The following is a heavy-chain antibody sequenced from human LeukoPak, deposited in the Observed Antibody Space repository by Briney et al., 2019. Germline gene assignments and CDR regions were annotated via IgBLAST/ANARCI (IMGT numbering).Heavy chain of an antibody. V-gene: IGHV3-74*01. CDR3: ARSRYTGGYRFDY. D-gene: IGHD2-8*02. CDR1: GFTFRTYW. Sequence: PGGSPRLSCAASGFTFRTYWVHWVRQAPGKGLVWVSRINRDGSGTSYADSVKGRFTISRDNAKNTLYLQMNSLRVEDTAVYYCARSRYTGGYRFDYWGQGTLVTVSS. J-gene: IGHJ4*02. CDR2: INRDGSGT.